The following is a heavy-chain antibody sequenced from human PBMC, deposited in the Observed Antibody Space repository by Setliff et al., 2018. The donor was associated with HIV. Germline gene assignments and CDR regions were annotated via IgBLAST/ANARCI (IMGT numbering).Heavy chain of an antibody. Sequence: LRLSCAASGFTFSSYWMSWVRQAPGKGLEWVANIKEDGSDKAYVDSVKGRFTISRDNAKNSLYLQMNSLRVDDTAVYYCARDHGGRDYWGQGTLVTVSS. J-gene: IGHJ4*02. CDR3: ARDHGGRDY. CDR2: IKEDGSDK. V-gene: IGHV3-7*01. CDR1: GFTFSSYW. D-gene: IGHD1-26*01.